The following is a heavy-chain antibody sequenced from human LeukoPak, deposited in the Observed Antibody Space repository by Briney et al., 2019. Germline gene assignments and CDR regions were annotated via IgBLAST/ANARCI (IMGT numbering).Heavy chain of an antibody. CDR3: AREYTVGGLFGF. D-gene: IGHD1-26*01. Sequence: GSLRLSCAASGFTFTTYSMHWVRQVPGKGLEWVAFVSSDGRTKHYTDSVKGRFTVSRDNSKKTLFLQMDSLRPDDTAVYYCAREYTVGGLFGFWGQGALVIVSS. J-gene: IGHJ4*02. V-gene: IGHV3-30*04. CDR1: GFTFTTYS. CDR2: VSSDGRTK.